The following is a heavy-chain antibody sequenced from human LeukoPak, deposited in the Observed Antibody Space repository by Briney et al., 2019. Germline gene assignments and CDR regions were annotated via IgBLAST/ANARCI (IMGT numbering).Heavy chain of an antibody. CDR1: GSPISGYT. Sequence: PGGSLRLSCAGAGSPISGYTLNWVRQAPGEGLEWVSSITGGGTYINYIGSVQGRFTVSRDNARNSLYLQLNSLKVEDTAIYYCAAGACVGNCFGNYFDPWGQGTLVIVSS. D-gene: IGHD4-23*01. CDR2: ITGGGTYI. V-gene: IGHV3-21*04. CDR3: AAGACVGNCFGNYFDP. J-gene: IGHJ5*02.